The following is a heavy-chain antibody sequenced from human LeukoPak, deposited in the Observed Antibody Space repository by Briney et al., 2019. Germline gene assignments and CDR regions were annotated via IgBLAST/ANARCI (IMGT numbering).Heavy chain of an antibody. CDR2: INDDGSSA. CDR1: GFTFSDYW. Sequence: GGSLRLSCAVSGFTFSDYWMHWVRHVPGKGLLRVSRINDDGSSANYADSVKGRFTISRDNAQNTLYLQMDSLRADDTAVYYCARVFDPNDFWSGYCFDFWGQGTLVTVSS. CDR3: ARVFDPNDFWSGYCFDF. V-gene: IGHV3-74*01. D-gene: IGHD3-3*01. J-gene: IGHJ4*02.